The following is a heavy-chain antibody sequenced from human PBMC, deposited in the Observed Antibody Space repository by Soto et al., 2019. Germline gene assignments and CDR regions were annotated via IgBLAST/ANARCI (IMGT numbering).Heavy chain of an antibody. V-gene: IGHV1-18*01. CDR1: AYTFTNYG. CDR2: ISPFDGNT. D-gene: IGHD2-15*01. J-gene: IGHJ4*02. CDR3: ARDLGGWTDY. Sequence: GASVKVSCKTSAYTFTNYGISWVRQAPGQGLEWMGWISPFDGNTNYAQNLQGRVTLTTDTSTSTAYMEVRSLRSDDTAVYYCARDLGGWTDYSGQGTLDIVSS.